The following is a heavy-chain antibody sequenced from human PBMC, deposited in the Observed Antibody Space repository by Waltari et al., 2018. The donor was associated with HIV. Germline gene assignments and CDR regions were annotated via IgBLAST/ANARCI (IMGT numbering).Heavy chain of an antibody. CDR1: GFTFGDYG. J-gene: IGHJ6*02. CDR2: ITSEAYGGTA. V-gene: IGHV3-49*05. Sequence: EVHLMESGGGLVKPGRSLSLSCRGSGFTFGDYGLSWFRQAPGKGLEWVGFITSEAYGGTAEYAASVTGRFTISREDSKSTAYMQMNRLESEDTGVYFCSRPSGPLHSYGMDVWGQGTTVIVSS. D-gene: IGHD1-26*01. CDR3: SRPSGPLHSYGMDV.